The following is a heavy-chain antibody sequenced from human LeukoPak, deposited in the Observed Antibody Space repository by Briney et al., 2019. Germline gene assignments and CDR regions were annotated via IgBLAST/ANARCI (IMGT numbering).Heavy chain of an antibody. Sequence: SETLSLTCTVSGGSTSSYYWSRIRQPPGKGLEWIGYIYYSGSTNYNPSLKSRVTISVDTSKNQFSLKLSSVTAADTAVYYCARMYSSSSEVDYWGQGTLVTVSS. D-gene: IGHD6-6*01. CDR1: GGSTSSYY. CDR3: ARMYSSSSEVDY. CDR2: IYYSGST. J-gene: IGHJ4*02. V-gene: IGHV4-59*01.